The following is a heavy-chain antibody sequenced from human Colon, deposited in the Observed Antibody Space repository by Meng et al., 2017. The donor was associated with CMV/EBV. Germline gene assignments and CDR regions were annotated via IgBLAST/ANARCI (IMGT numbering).Heavy chain of an antibody. V-gene: IGHV3-53*01. CDR2: SYNDGST. CDR3: AKDLKVRGAGTSRGMDV. CDR1: GFTVTNNF. D-gene: IGHD3-10*01. J-gene: IGHJ6*02. Sequence: GESLKISCAVSGFTVTNNFMTWVRQAPGKGLEWVSLSYNDGSTYYADSVKGRFTISRDTAKNTVYLRMNSLRPDDSAVYYCAKDLKVRGAGTSRGMDVWGQGTTVTVSS.